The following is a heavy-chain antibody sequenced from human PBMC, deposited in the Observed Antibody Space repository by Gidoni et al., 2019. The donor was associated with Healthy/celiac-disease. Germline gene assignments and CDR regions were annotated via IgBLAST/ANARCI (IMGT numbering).Heavy chain of an antibody. CDR1: GFTFSSYW. CDR3: ARSPSWALGYCSGGSCYPADKYDLPDY. Sequence: EVQLVESGGGLVQPGGSLRLSCAASGFTFSSYWMSWVRQAPGKGLEWVANIKQDGSEKYYVDYVKGRFTISRDNAKNSLYLQMNSLRAEDTAVYYCARSPSWALGYCSGGSCYPADKYDLPDYWGQGTLVTVSS. D-gene: IGHD2-15*01. V-gene: IGHV3-7*01. J-gene: IGHJ4*02. CDR2: IKQDGSEK.